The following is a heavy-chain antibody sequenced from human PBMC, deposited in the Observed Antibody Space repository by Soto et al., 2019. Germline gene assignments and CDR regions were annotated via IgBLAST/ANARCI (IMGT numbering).Heavy chain of an antibody. CDR3: AASGQWVPLDY. J-gene: IGHJ4*02. CDR2: ISYDGSNK. CDR1: GFTFSSYA. Sequence: QVQLVESGGGVVQPGRSLRLSCAASGFTFSSYAMHWVRQAPGKGLEWVTVISYDGSNKYYADSVKGRFTISRDNSKNTLYLQMDALRAEDTAVYYCAASGQWVPLDYWGQGTLVTVSS. D-gene: IGHD6-19*01. V-gene: IGHV3-30-3*01.